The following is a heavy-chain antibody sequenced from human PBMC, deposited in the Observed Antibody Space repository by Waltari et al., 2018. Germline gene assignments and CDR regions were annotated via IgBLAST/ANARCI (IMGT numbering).Heavy chain of an antibody. D-gene: IGHD6-19*01. CDR2: IYYSGST. Sequence: QVQLQESGPGLVKPSETLSLTCAVSGYSISSGYYWGWIRQPPGKGLEWIGSIYYSGSTYYNPSLKSRVTISVDTSKNQFSLKLSSVTAADTAVYYCARDSAQWLALYWGQGTLVTVSS. CDR3: ARDSAQWLALY. CDR1: GYSISSGYY. V-gene: IGHV4-38-2*02. J-gene: IGHJ4*02.